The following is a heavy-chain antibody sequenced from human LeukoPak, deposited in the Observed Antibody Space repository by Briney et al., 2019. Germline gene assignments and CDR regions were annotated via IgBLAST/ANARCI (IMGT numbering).Heavy chain of an antibody. CDR1: GGTFSSYA. CDR3: ASSFTMVRGVIINWFDP. Sequence: ASVTVSCKASGGTFSSYAISWVRQAPGQGLEWMGGIIPIFGTANYAQKFQGRVTITADESTSTAYMELSSLRSEDTAVYYCASSFTMVRGVIINWFDPWGQGTLVTVSS. V-gene: IGHV1-69*01. J-gene: IGHJ5*02. D-gene: IGHD3-10*01. CDR2: IIPIFGTA.